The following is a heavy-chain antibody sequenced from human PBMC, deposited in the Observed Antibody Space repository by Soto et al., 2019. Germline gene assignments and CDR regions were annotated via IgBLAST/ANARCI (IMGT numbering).Heavy chain of an antibody. CDR2: IYSGESK. CDR1: GFPVSSNY. J-gene: IGHJ5*02. V-gene: IGHV3-53*03. Sequence: GESLRLSCAASGFPVSSNYMSWFRQAPGPELEWVSVIYSGESKLYADSVKGRFTISRDNFKNTLYLQMNSLRAEDTAVYYCAGDPGRSSSLGWFYTWGQGAPVTLAS. CDR3: AGDPGRSSSLGWFYT. D-gene: IGHD6-6*01.